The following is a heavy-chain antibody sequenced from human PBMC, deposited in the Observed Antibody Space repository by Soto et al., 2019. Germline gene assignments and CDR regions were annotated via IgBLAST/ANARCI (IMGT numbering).Heavy chain of an antibody. CDR1: GFTLSSYW. J-gene: IGHJ4*02. V-gene: IGHV3-7*01. Sequence: GGSLRLSCAASGFTLSSYWMSWVRQAPGKGLEWVANIKQDGSEKYYVDSVKGRFTISRDNAKNSLYLQMNSLRAEDTTVYYCARVIGSSPWSGYDYWGQGTLVTVSS. D-gene: IGHD3-3*01. CDR3: ARVIGSSPWSGYDY. CDR2: IKQDGSEK.